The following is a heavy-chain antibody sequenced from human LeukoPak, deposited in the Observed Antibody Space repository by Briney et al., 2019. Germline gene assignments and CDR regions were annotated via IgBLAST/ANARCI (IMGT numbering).Heavy chain of an antibody. Sequence: GGSLRLSCAAAGFTFSNYAMTWVRQAPGKGLEWVSSISGSGGSTFYADSVKGRFTISRDNSKNTLYLQMYSLRAEDTAVYYCAKVEGASKASVYWGQGALVTVSS. CDR2: ISGSGGST. D-gene: IGHD1-1*01. CDR3: AKVEGASKASVY. J-gene: IGHJ4*02. V-gene: IGHV3-23*01. CDR1: GFTFSNYA.